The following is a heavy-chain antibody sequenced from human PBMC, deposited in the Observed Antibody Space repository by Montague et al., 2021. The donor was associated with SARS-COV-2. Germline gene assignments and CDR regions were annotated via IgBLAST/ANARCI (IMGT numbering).Heavy chain of an antibody. J-gene: IGHJ6*02. CDR1: GGSISSSSYY. D-gene: IGHD6-13*01. CDR2: IYYSGST. Sequence: SETLSLTCTVSGGSISSSSYYWGWIRQPPGKGLEWIGSIYYSGSTYYNPSLKSRVTISVGTSKNQFSLKLSSVTAADTAVYYCARVGRQQLVRLSGMDVWGQGITVTVSS. V-gene: IGHV4-39*07. CDR3: ARVGRQQLVRLSGMDV.